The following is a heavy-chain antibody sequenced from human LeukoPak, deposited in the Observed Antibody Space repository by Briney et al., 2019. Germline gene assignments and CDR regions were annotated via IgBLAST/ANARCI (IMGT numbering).Heavy chain of an antibody. CDR3: ARDGYYYDSSGYPNWFDP. Sequence: GGSLRLSCAASGFTFSNAWMSWVRQAPGKGLEWVGRIKSKTDGGTTDYAAPVKGRFTISRDNAKNSLYLQMNSLRAEDTAVYYCARDGYYYDSSGYPNWFDPWGQGTLVTVSS. CDR2: IKSKTDGGTT. D-gene: IGHD3-22*01. J-gene: IGHJ5*02. V-gene: IGHV3-15*01. CDR1: GFTFSNAW.